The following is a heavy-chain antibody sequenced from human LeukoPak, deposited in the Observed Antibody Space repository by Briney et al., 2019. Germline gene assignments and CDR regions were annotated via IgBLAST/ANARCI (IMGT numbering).Heavy chain of an antibody. V-gene: IGHV1-2*02. CDR1: GYTFTGYY. Sequence: ASVEVSCKASGYTFTGYYMHWVRQAPGQGLEWMGWINPNSGGTNYAQKFQGRVTMTRDTSISTAYMELSRLRSDDTAVYYCARKGKRHYWFDPWGQGTLVTVSS. D-gene: IGHD1-1*01. J-gene: IGHJ5*02. CDR3: ARKGKRHYWFDP. CDR2: INPNSGGT.